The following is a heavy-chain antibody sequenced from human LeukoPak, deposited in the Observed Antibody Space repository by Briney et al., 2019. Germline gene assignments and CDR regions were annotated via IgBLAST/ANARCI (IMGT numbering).Heavy chain of an antibody. D-gene: IGHD6-19*01. Sequence: GGSLRLSCTASGFTFGDYAMSWVRQAPGKGLEWVGFIRSKAYGGTTEYAASVKGRFTISRDDSKSIAYLQMNSLKTEDTAVYYCTKDLGEQWLVHWFDPWGQGTLVTVSS. CDR2: IRSKAYGGTT. J-gene: IGHJ5*02. V-gene: IGHV3-49*04. CDR3: TKDLGEQWLVHWFDP. CDR1: GFTFGDYA.